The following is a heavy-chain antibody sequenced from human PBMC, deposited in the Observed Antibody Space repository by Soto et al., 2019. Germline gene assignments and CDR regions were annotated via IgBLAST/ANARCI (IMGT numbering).Heavy chain of an antibody. V-gene: IGHV4-59*01. D-gene: IGHD5-12*01. CDR2: IYFNGNT. Sequence: SETLSLTCTVSGDSINSYYWIWIRQAPGKGLEWIGQIYFNGNTNYNPSLRSRVTISVDTSKDQFSLKLDSVTSADTAVYYCARRRTWLERYGLDVWGQGTTVTVSS. CDR1: GDSINSYY. CDR3: ARRRTWLERYGLDV. J-gene: IGHJ6*02.